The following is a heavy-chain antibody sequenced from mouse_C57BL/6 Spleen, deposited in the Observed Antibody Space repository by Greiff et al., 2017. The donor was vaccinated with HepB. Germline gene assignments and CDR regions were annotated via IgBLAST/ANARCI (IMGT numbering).Heavy chain of an antibody. Sequence: EVKLVESGGGLVQSGRSLRLSCATSGFTFSDFYMEWVRQAPGKGLEWIAASRNKANDYTTEYSASVKGRFIVSRDTSQSILYLQMNALRAEDTAIYYCARDEEENAMDYWGQGTSVTVSS. CDR1: GFTFSDFY. V-gene: IGHV7-1*01. CDR3: ARDEEENAMDY. J-gene: IGHJ4*01. CDR2: SRNKANDYTT.